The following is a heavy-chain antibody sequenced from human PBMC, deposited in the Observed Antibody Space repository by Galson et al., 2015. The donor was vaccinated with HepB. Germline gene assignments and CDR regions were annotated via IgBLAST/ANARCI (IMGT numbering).Heavy chain of an antibody. Sequence: LRLSCAASGFTFIAYEMSWVRLAPGKGLEWISYITTSGSTIYYADSVKGRFTVSRDNAKNSLYLQMTSLRVEDTAVYYCARDKGRRLWRDVGYIDYWGQGVLVTVSS. D-gene: IGHD3-16*01. V-gene: IGHV3-48*03. CDR1: GFTFIAYE. CDR3: ARDKGRRLWRDVGYIDY. CDR2: ITTSGSTI. J-gene: IGHJ4*02.